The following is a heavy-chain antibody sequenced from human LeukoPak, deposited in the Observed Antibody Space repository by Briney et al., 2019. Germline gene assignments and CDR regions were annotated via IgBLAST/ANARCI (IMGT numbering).Heavy chain of an antibody. J-gene: IGHJ4*02. CDR2: INPDSGDT. V-gene: IGHV1-2*02. CDR3: AREYIDPWNYTPLGY. CDR1: GYTFTAYY. D-gene: IGHD1-7*01. Sequence: EASVKVSCKASGYTFTAYYVQWVRQAPGQGLEWMGWINPDSGDTSSAQRFQGRVTVTRDTSISTVYMELSRLRSDDTAVYYCAREYIDPWNYTPLGYWGQGTLVTVSS.